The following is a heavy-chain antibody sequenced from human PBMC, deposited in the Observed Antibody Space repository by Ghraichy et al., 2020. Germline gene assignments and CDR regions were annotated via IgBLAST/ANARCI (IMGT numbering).Heavy chain of an antibody. CDR2: IDWDDDK. Sequence: SGPTLVKPTQTLTLTCTFSGFSLSTSGMCVSWIRQPPGKALEWLARIDWDDDKYYSTSLKTRLTISKDTSKNQVVLTMTNMDPVDTATYYCARKSPYGDYAWLFDYWGQGTLVTVSS. CDR3: ARKSPYGDYAWLFDY. CDR1: GFSLSTSGMC. D-gene: IGHD4-17*01. V-gene: IGHV2-70*11. J-gene: IGHJ4*02.